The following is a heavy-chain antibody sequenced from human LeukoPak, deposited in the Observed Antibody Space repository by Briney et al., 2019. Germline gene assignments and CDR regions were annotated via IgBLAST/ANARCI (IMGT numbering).Heavy chain of an antibody. V-gene: IGHV1-69*13. CDR1: GGTFSSYA. D-gene: IGHD3-16*01. CDR3: ARALGGGSIPWGGMDV. CDR2: IIPIFGTA. Sequence: SVKVSCKASGGTFSSYAISWVRQAPGQGLEWMGGIIPIFGTANYAQKFQGRVTITADESTSTAYMELSSLRSEDTAVYYCARALGGGSIPWGGMDVWGQGTTVTVSS. J-gene: IGHJ6*02.